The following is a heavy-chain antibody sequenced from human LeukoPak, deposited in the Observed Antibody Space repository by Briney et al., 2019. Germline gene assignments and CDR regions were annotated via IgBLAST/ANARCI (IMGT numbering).Heavy chain of an antibody. V-gene: IGHV3-23*01. CDR1: GFTYSSYA. CDR3: AKEIYGSGSYYDLDY. J-gene: IGHJ4*02. D-gene: IGHD3-10*01. Sequence: GGSLRLSCAASGFTYSSYAMTWVRQAPGKGLEWVSSISGSGVSTYYADSVKGRFTISRDNSKNTLYLQMNSLRAEDTAVYYCAKEIYGSGSYYDLDYWGQGSLVTVSS. CDR2: ISGSGVST.